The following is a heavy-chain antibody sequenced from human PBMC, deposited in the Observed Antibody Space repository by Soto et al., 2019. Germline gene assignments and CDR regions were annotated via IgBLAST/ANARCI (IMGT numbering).Heavy chain of an antibody. CDR2: IYSGGST. V-gene: IGHV3-53*01. Sequence: GGSLRLFCAASGFTVSSNYMSWVRQAPGKGLEWVSVIYSGGSTYYADSVKGRFTISRDNSKNTLYLQMNSLRAEDTAVYYCARGIVGTEPGDYWGQGTLVTVSS. J-gene: IGHJ4*02. CDR1: GFTVSSNY. D-gene: IGHD1-26*01. CDR3: ARGIVGTEPGDY.